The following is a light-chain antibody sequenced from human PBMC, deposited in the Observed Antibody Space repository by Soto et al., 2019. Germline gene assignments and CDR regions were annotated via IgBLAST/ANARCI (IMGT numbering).Light chain of an antibody. V-gene: IGKV3-15*01. CDR2: GAF. CDR3: QQYNDWPLT. CDR1: QSISSY. Sequence: EIVLTQSPATLSLSPVERTTLSCRASQSISSYLAWYQQKPGQAPSLLIYGAFTRATGIPARFSGTGSGTEFTLTISSLQSEDFALYYCQQYNDWPLTFGQGTKVDIK. J-gene: IGKJ1*01.